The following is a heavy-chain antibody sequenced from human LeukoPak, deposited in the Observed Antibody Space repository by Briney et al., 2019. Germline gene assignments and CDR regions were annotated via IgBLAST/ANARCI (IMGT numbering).Heavy chain of an antibody. Sequence: SETLSLTCTVSGCSISSSTYYWGWIRQPPGKGLEWIGSIYYGGSTYYNPSLKSRVTISVDTSKNQFSLKLSSVSAADTAVYYCARSRGDFWSGCRYYYYYYMDVWGKGTTVTVSS. D-gene: IGHD3-3*01. J-gene: IGHJ6*03. V-gene: IGHV4-39*01. CDR3: ARSRGDFWSGCRYYYYYYMDV. CDR1: GCSISSSTYY. CDR2: IYYGGST.